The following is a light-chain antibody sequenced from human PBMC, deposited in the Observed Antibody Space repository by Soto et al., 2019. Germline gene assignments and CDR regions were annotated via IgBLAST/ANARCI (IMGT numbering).Light chain of an antibody. J-gene: IGLJ3*02. V-gene: IGLV2-14*01. CDR1: SSDIGGYNY. CDR2: DVT. Sequence: QSALTQPASVSGSPGQSISISCTGTSSDIGGYNYVSWYQQHPGKAPKLMIYDVTTRPSGVSNRFSGSKSGNTASLTISGLQAEDEADYYCSSFTSSYTVLFGGGTKLTVL. CDR3: SSFTSSYTVL.